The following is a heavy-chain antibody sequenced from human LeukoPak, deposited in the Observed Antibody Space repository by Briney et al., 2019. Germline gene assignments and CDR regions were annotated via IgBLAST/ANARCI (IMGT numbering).Heavy chain of an antibody. V-gene: IGHV1-46*01. CDR2: INPSGGST. Sequence: GASVKVSCKASGYTFTSYYMHWVRQAPGHGLEWMGIINPSGGSTSYAQKFQGRVTMTRDTSTSTVYMELSSLRSEDTAVYYCARDQRLVTAQYYYYYMDVWGKGTTVTVSS. D-gene: IGHD4-11*01. CDR1: GYTFTSYY. CDR3: ARDQRLVTAQYYYYYMDV. J-gene: IGHJ6*03.